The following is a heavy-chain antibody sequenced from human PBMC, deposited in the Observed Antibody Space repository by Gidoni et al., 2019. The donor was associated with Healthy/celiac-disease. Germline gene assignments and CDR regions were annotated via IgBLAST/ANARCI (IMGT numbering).Heavy chain of an antibody. CDR3: ARIALVGGYITPDY. CDR1: GFSLSTSGMC. Sequence: QVTLRESGPALVKPTQTLTLTCTFSGFSLSTSGMCVSWIRQPPGKALEWLARIDWDDDKYYSTSLKTRLTISKDTSKNQVVLTMTNMDPVDTATYYCARIALVGGYITPDYWGQGTLVTVSS. V-gene: IGHV2-70*15. D-gene: IGHD5-12*01. J-gene: IGHJ4*02. CDR2: IDWDDDK.